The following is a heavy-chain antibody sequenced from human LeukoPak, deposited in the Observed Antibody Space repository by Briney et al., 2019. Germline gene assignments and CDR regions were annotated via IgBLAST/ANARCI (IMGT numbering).Heavy chain of an antibody. Sequence: PGGSLRLSCAASGFTFSSYSMNWVRQAPGKGLEWVSYISSSSSTIYYADSVKGRFTISRDNAKNSLYLQMNSLRAGDTAVYYCARGLKWEPSYYYMDVWGKGTTVTVSS. CDR3: ARGLKWEPSYYYMDV. J-gene: IGHJ6*03. D-gene: IGHD1-26*01. CDR1: GFTFSSYS. CDR2: ISSSSSTI. V-gene: IGHV3-48*01.